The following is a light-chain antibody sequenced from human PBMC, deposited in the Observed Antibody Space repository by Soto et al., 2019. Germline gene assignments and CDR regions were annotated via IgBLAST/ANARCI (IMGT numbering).Light chain of an antibody. Sequence: DTHLTQSPSSVSASVGDRVTMTCRASDDVGGWLAWYQQQPGKAPKLLIFAVSTLHSGVPSRFSGTDSGTEFTLTVSNFQPEDFAPYYCQQSNRFPFTFGPGTKVEVK. V-gene: IGKV1-12*01. CDR1: DDVGGW. CDR3: QQSNRFPFT. CDR2: AVS. J-gene: IGKJ3*01.